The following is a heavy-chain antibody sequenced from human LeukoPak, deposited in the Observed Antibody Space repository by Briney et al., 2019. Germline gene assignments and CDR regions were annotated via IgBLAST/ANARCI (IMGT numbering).Heavy chain of an antibody. CDR3: ARESEPYYDSSGYYDYFDY. V-gene: IGHV3-11*01. CDR2: ISSSGSTI. Sequence: GGSLRLSCAASRFTFSDYYMSWIRQAPGKGLEWVSYISSSGSTIYYADSVKGRFTISRDNAKNSLYLQMNSLRAEDTAAYYCARESEPYYDSSGYYDYFDYWGQGTLVTVSS. CDR1: RFTFSDYY. D-gene: IGHD3-22*01. J-gene: IGHJ4*02.